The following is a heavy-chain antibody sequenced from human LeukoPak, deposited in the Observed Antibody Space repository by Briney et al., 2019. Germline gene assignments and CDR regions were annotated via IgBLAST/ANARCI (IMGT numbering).Heavy chain of an antibody. V-gene: IGHV3-23*01. CDR3: AKASYDYVWSYFDY. CDR2: ISGSGGST. J-gene: IGHJ4*02. D-gene: IGHD3-16*01. CDR1: GFTFSSYA. Sequence: GGSLRLSCAASGFTFSSYAMSWVRQAPGKGLEWVSAISGSGGSTYYADSVEGRFTISRDNSKNTLYLQMNSLRAEDTAVYYCAKASYDYVWSYFDYWGQGTLVTVSS.